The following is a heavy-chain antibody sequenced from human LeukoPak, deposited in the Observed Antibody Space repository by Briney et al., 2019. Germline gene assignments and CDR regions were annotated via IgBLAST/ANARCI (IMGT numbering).Heavy chain of an antibody. CDR3: ARAWDYYDSRGFYLRYFDY. V-gene: IGHV4-59*01. D-gene: IGHD3-22*01. J-gene: IGHJ4*02. Sequence: PSETLSLTCTVSGGSFSTYYWSWIRQPPGKGLEWIGYIYYSGSTNYNPSLKSRVTISVDMSKNQFSLKLSSVTAADTAVYYCARAWDYYDSRGFYLRYFDYWGQGTLVTVS. CDR1: GGSFSTYY. CDR2: IYYSGST.